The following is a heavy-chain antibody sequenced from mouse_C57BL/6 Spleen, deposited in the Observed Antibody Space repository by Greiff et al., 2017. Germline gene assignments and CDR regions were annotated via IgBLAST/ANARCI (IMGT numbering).Heavy chain of an antibody. V-gene: IGHV3-6*01. J-gene: IGHJ2*01. D-gene: IGHD1-1*01. CDR3: ASSDYYGSSYDY. CDR1: GYSITSGYY. Sequence: EVQLVESGPGLVKPSQSLSLTCSVTGYSITSGYYWNWIRQFPGNKLEWMGYISYDGSNNYNPSLKNRISITRDTSKNQFFLKLNSVTTEDTATYYCASSDYYGSSYDYWGQGTTLTVSS. CDR2: ISYDGSN.